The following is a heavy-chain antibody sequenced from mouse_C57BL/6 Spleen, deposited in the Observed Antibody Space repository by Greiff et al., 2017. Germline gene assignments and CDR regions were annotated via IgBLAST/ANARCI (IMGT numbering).Heavy chain of an antibody. J-gene: IGHJ1*03. D-gene: IGHD2-3*01. CDR3: ARSWLLRNWYFDV. CDR2: INPSNGGT. CDR1: GYTFTSYW. V-gene: IGHV1-53*01. Sequence: QVHVKQPGTELVKPGASVKLSCKASGYTFTSYWMHWVKQRPGQGLEWIGNINPSNGGTNYNEKFKSKATLTVDKSSSTAYMQLSSLTSEDSAVYYCARSWLLRNWYFDVWGTGTTVTVSS.